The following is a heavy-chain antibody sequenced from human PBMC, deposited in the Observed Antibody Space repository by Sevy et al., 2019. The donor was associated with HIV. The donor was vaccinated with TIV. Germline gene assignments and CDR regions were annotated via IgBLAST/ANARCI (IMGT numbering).Heavy chain of an antibody. V-gene: IGHV4-59*01. J-gene: IGHJ6*02. CDR3: ARDYGDYGMDV. Sequence: SETLSLTCTVSGGSISSYYWSWIRQPPGKGLEWIGYIYYSGSTNYNPSLKSRVTISVDTSKNQFSLKLGSVTAADTAVYYCARDYGDYGMDVWGQGTTVTVSS. CDR1: GGSISSYY. D-gene: IGHD4-17*01. CDR2: IYYSGST.